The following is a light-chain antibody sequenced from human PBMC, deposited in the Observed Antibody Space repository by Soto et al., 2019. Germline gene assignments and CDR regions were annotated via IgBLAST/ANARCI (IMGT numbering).Light chain of an antibody. J-gene: IGKJ1*01. CDR2: DAS. Sequence: IVLTQSPGTLSLSPGERATLSCRASQSVSSSYLAWYQQKPGQAPRLLIFDASSRATGISDRFSGSGSGTDFTLTISRLEPEDFAVYYCQQYGRSPWTFGQGTKVDI. V-gene: IGKV3-20*01. CDR3: QQYGRSPWT. CDR1: QSVSSSY.